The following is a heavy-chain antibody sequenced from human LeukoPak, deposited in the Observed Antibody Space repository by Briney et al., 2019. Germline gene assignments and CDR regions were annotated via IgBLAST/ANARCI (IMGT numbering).Heavy chain of an antibody. CDR1: GFTFSSYS. CDR3: AKSTRAVMAMMDV. Sequence: GGSLRLSCAASGFTFSSYSTNWVRQAPGKGLEWVSSISSRSTYIYHADSVKGRFTISRDNAKNSLFLQMNSLRAEDTAVYFCAKSTRAVMAMMDVWGKGTTVTVSS. J-gene: IGHJ6*04. V-gene: IGHV3-21*01. D-gene: IGHD3-16*01. CDR2: ISSRSTYI.